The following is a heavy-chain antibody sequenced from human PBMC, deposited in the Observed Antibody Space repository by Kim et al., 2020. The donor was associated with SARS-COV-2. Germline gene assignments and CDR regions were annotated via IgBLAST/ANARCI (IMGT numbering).Heavy chain of an antibody. Sequence: GGSLTLSCAASGFTFDGYAMHWVRQAPGKGLEWVSGISWNSGSIGYADSVKGRFTISRDNAKNSLYLQMNSLRAEDTALYYCAKGDYYGSGSYYNWGQGTLVTVSS. CDR1: GFTFDGYA. V-gene: IGHV3-9*01. CDR3: AKGDYYGSGSYYN. D-gene: IGHD3-10*01. CDR2: ISWNSGSI. J-gene: IGHJ4*02.